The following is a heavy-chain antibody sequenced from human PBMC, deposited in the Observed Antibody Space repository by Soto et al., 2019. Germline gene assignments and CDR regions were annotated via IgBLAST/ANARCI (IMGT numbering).Heavy chain of an antibody. J-gene: IGHJ5*02. CDR1: GVTFSRCA. CDR2: ISTTGARP. CDR3: AKDPERHDYVWGNYGYIDP. Sequence: SGPCRVLACTASGVTFSRCAMSWVRGAPRKGLEWVSSISTTGARPYYADSVKGRLTMSRDNSKSTLYLQMNSLRVEDTAVYYCAKDPERHDYVWGNYGYIDPWGQGT. V-gene: IGHV3-23*01. D-gene: IGHD3-16*01.